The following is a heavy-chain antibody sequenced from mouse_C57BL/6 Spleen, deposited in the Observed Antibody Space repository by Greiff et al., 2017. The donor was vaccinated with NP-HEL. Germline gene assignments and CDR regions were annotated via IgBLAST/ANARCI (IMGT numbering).Heavy chain of an antibody. Sequence: VQLQQPGAELVKPGASVKLSCKASGYTFTSYWMHWVKQRPGQGLEWIGMIHPNSGSTNYNEKFKSKATLTVDKSSNTAYMQLSSLTSEDSAVYSGARCYYDYDKGIDYWGQGTTLTVSS. D-gene: IGHD2-4*01. CDR3: ARCYYDYDKGIDY. CDR1: GYTFTSYW. V-gene: IGHV1-64*01. CDR2: IHPNSGST. J-gene: IGHJ2*01.